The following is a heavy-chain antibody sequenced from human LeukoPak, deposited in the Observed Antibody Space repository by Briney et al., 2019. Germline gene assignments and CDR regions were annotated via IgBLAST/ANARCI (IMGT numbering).Heavy chain of an antibody. V-gene: IGHV3-9*01. CDR2: ISWNSGSI. Sequence: GRSLRLSCAASEFTFDDYAMHWVRQAPGKGLEWVSGISWNSGSIGYADSEKGRFTISRDNAKNSLYLQMNSLRAEDTALYYCAKGSRVLLWFGEESDYFDYWGQGTLVTVSS. D-gene: IGHD3-10*01. CDR1: EFTFDDYA. CDR3: AKGSRVLLWFGEESDYFDY. J-gene: IGHJ4*02.